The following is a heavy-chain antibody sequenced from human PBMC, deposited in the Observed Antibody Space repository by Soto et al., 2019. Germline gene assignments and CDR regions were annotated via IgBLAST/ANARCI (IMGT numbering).Heavy chain of an antibody. D-gene: IGHD1-26*01. Sequence: EVQLLESGGGLVQPGESLRLSCAASGFTLSSYAMSWVRQAPGKGLEWVSVISGSYDSTYYADSVKGRFTISRDNSKNTLNLQMNSLRAEDPDVYSWGKRRSSATFDYWGQGSLVTVSS. CDR3: GKRRSSATFDY. V-gene: IGHV3-23*01. J-gene: IGHJ4*02. CDR1: GFTLSSYA. CDR2: ISGSYDST.